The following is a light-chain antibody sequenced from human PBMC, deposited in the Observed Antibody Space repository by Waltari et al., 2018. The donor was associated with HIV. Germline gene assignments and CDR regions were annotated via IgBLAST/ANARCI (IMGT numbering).Light chain of an antibody. CDR1: SRDVGASHY. J-gene: IGLJ2*01. CDR2: EVT. Sequence: QSALTQPRSVSGSPGQSVTISCTGTSRDVGASHYVSWYQQHPGKAPKLMIYEVTKRPSGIPGRFSASRAGNTASLTVSGLQAEDEADYYCSSYDNNNNYVIFGGGTKLTVL. V-gene: IGLV2-11*01. CDR3: SSYDNNNNYVI.